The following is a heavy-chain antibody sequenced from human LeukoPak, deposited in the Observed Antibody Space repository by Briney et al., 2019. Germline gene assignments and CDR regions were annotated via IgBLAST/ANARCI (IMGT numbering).Heavy chain of an antibody. Sequence: GGSLRLSCVTSGFTFSTFWMSWVRQAPGKGLEWVGNVKEDGSESYDVDSVKGRFTISRDNSKNFLYLQMNSLRTEDTALYYCAKPSHATVAGNFDYWGQGTLVTVSS. V-gene: IGHV3-7*05. D-gene: IGHD6-19*01. CDR2: VKEDGSES. CDR1: GFTFSTFW. CDR3: AKPSHATVAGNFDY. J-gene: IGHJ4*02.